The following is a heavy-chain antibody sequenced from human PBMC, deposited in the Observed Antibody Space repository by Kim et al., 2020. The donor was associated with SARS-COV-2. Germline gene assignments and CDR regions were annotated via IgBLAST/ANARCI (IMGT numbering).Heavy chain of an antibody. CDR2: ISYDGSTK. D-gene: IGHD3-22*01. CDR1: GFTFSSYG. CDR3: AKAGGASYYDSSGYQVDY. J-gene: IGHJ4*02. Sequence: GGSLRLSCAASGFTFSSYGMHWVRQAPGKGLEWVAVISYDGSTKYYADSVKGRFTISRDNSKNTLYLQMNSLRAEDTAVYYCAKAGGASYYDSSGYQVDYGGQGTLVTVSS. V-gene: IGHV3-30*18.